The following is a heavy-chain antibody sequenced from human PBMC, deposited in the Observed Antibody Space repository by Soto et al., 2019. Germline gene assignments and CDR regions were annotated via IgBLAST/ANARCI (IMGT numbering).Heavy chain of an antibody. Sequence: QVQLQESGPGLVKPSETLSLTCTVSGGSVSSGSYYWSWIRQPPGKGLEWIGYIYYSGSTNYNPSLKSRVTISVDTSKNQFSLKLSSVTAADTAVYYCARDVEVRGVITNYYGMDVWGQGTTVTVSS. CDR1: GGSVSSGSYY. J-gene: IGHJ6*02. CDR2: IYYSGST. V-gene: IGHV4-61*01. D-gene: IGHD3-10*01. CDR3: ARDVEVRGVITNYYGMDV.